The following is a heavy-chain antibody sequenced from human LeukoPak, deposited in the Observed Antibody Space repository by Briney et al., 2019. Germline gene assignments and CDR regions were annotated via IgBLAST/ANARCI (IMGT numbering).Heavy chain of an antibody. J-gene: IGHJ4*02. Sequence: SETLSLTCTVSVGPIRIYYWSWIREPAGKGRECIGRIYSSGDTNYNPSLKSRVTMYIDTYKKKFSLNLSYVTAADKAVYYCAACKQQLAFDYWGQGTLVTVSS. CDR3: AACKQQLAFDY. D-gene: IGHD6-13*01. V-gene: IGHV4-4*07. CDR2: IYSSGDT. CDR1: VGPIRIYY.